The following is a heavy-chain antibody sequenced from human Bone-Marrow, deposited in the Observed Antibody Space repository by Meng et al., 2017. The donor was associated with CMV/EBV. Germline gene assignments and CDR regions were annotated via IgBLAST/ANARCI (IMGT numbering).Heavy chain of an antibody. CDR3: GREVVLAG. D-gene: IGHD2-8*02. CDR2: ISWNSGSI. J-gene: IGHJ4*02. Sequence: SMKISCAASGFTFDDYAMHWVRQAPGKGLEWVSGISWNSGSIGSADSVKGRFTISRDNAKNSLYLQMNSLRAEDTAVYYCGREVVLAGWGQGTLVTVSS. CDR1: GFTFDDYA. V-gene: IGHV3-9*01.